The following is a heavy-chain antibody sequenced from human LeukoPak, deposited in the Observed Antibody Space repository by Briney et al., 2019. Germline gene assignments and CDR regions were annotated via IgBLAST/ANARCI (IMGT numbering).Heavy chain of an antibody. CDR1: GGSISSSSYY. CDR3: ASKFIAAHRGGDAFDI. D-gene: IGHD6-6*01. V-gene: IGHV4-39*01. J-gene: IGHJ3*02. CDR2: IYYSGST. Sequence: SETLSLTCTVSGGSISSSSYYWGWIGQPPGKGLEWIGSIYYSGSTYYNPSLKSRVTISVDTSKNQFSLKLSSVTAADTAVYYCASKFIAAHRGGDAFDIWGQGTMVTVSS.